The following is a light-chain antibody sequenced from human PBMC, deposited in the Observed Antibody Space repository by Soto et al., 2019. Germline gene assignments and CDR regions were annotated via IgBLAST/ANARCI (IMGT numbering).Light chain of an antibody. J-gene: IGKJ1*01. CDR3: QQHNNWPLRT. CDR2: GAS. CDR1: QSVSSN. V-gene: IGKV3-15*01. Sequence: EIVMTHSPATLSVSPGERATLSCRASQSVSSNLAWYQQKPGQAPRLLIYGASTRATGIPARFSGSGSGTEFTLTISSLQSEDFAVYYCQQHNNWPLRTFGQGTKV.